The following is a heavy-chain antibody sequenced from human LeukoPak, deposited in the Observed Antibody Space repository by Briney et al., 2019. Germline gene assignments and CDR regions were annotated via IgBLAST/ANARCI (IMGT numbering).Heavy chain of an antibody. D-gene: IGHD2-15*01. CDR3: ARVRLGCSGGSCDLTLDY. J-gene: IGHJ4*02. V-gene: IGHV1-2*06. CDR2: INPNSGGT. CDR1: GYTFTSYY. Sequence: ASVKVSCKASGYTFTSYYMHWVRQAPGQGLEWMGRINPNSGGTNYAQKFQGRVTMTRDTSISTAYMELSRLRSDDTAVYYCARVRLGCSGGSCDLTLDYWGQGTLVTVSS.